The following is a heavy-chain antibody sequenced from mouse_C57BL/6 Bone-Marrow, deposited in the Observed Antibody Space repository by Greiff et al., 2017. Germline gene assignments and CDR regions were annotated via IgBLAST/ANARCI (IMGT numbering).Heavy chain of an antibody. CDR1: GYTFTSYW. Sequence: QVQLQQPGAELVMPGASVKLSCKASGYTFTSYWMHWVKQRPGQGLEWIGEIDPSDSYTNYNQKFKGKSNLTVDKSYSTAYMQLSSLTSEDSAVYYCASCHYSYPYAMDYWGQGTSVTVSS. J-gene: IGHJ4*01. CDR3: ASCHYSYPYAMDY. CDR2: IDPSDSYT. V-gene: IGHV1-69*01. D-gene: IGHD2-12*01.